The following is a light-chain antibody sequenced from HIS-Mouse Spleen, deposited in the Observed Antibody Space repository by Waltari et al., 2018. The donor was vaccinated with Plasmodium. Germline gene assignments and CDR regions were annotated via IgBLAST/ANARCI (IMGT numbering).Light chain of an antibody. Sequence: SYELTQPPSVSVSPGQTASITCSGAKLAANYACWYQQKPGQSPVLVIYQDSKRPSGSPERFSGSNSGNTATLTISGTQAMDEADYYCQAWDSSTAVVFGGGTKLTVL. CDR3: QAWDSSTAVV. CDR2: QDS. V-gene: IGLV3-1*01. CDR1: KLAANY. J-gene: IGLJ2*01.